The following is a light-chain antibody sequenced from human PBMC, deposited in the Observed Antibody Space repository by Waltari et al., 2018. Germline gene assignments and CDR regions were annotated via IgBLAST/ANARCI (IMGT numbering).Light chain of an antibody. CDR1: PSVSSNY. V-gene: IGKV3-20*01. Sequence: EIVLTQSPGTLSLSPGERATLFCRASPSVSSNYLAWYQKRPGQPPRLLIYGAASRATGIPDRFSGSGSGTDFTLTISRLEPEDFAMYYCQQYGPSPPYTFGQGTKLEIK. CDR2: GAA. J-gene: IGKJ2*01. CDR3: QQYGPSPPYT.